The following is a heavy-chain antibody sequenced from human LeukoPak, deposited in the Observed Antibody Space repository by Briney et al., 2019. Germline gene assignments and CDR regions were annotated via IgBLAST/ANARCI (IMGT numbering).Heavy chain of an antibody. Sequence: GGSLRLSCAASGFTFSSYWMRWVRQAPGKGLEWVANIKQDGSEKNYVDSVKGRFTISRDNAKNTVYLQMNSLRVEDTAVYYCARVYETNGYLYWGQGSLVTVSS. V-gene: IGHV3-7*01. J-gene: IGHJ4*02. CDR3: ARVYETNGYLY. CDR2: IKQDGSEK. CDR1: GFTFSSYW. D-gene: IGHD3-22*01.